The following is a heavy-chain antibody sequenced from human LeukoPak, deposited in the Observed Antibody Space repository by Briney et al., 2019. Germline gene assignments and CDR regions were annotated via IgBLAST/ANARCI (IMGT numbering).Heavy chain of an antibody. CDR3: ARVCIVVVPAAIGAGYYYYMDV. Sequence: ASVKVSCKASGGTFSSYAISWVRQAPGQGLEWMGGIIPIFGTANYAQKFQGRVTITADKSTSTAYMELSSLRSEDTAVYYCARVCIVVVPAAIGAGYYYYMDVWGKGTTVTISS. D-gene: IGHD2-2*01. CDR1: GGTFSSYA. CDR2: IIPIFGTA. V-gene: IGHV1-69*06. J-gene: IGHJ6*03.